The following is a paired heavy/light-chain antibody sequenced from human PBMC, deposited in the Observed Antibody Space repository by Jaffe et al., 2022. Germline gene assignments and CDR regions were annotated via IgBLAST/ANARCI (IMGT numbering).Heavy chain of an antibody. D-gene: IGHD1-1*01. CDR2: ISYDGSNK. J-gene: IGHJ6*03. CDR3: AKVTWNDFHYYYYYMDV. Sequence: QVQLVESGGGVVQPGRSLRLSCAASGFTFSSYGMHWVRQAPGKGLEWVAVISYDGSNKYYADSVKGRFTISRDNSKNTLYLQMNSLRAEDTAVYYCAKVTWNDFHYYYYYMDVWGKGTTVTVSS. CDR1: GFTFSSYG. V-gene: IGHV3-30*18.
Light chain of an antibody. Sequence: DIQMTQSPSTLSASVGDRVTITCRASQSISSWLAWYQQKPGKAPKLLIYKASSLESGVPSRFSGSGSGTEFTLTISSLQPDDFATYYCQQYNSYSPMYTFGQGTKLEIK. CDR1: QSISSW. J-gene: IGKJ2*01. CDR3: QQYNSYSPMYT. CDR2: KAS. V-gene: IGKV1-5*03.